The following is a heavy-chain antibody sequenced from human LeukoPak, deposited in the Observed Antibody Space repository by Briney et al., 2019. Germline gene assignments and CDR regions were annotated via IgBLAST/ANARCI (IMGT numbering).Heavy chain of an antibody. Sequence: PGGSLRISCAASAFTFSTTWMHWVRGAPGKGLVCVSRIISDGSSTTYAGSVKGRFTISRDNAKNMLYLQMNNLRAEDTAVYYCATDGGYAFDIWGQGTMVTVSS. CDR1: AFTFSTTW. V-gene: IGHV3-74*01. J-gene: IGHJ3*02. CDR2: IISDGSST. D-gene: IGHD3-10*01. CDR3: ATDGGYAFDI.